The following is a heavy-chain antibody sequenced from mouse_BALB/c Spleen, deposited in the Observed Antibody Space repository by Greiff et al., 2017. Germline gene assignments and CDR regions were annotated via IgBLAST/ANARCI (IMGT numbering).Heavy chain of an antibody. J-gene: IGHJ2*01. CDR1: GFTFSDYY. CDR3: ARGIDYFDY. CDR2: ISDGGSYT. V-gene: IGHV5-4*02. Sequence: EVKLVESGGGLVKPGGSLKLSCAASGFTFSDYYMYWVRQTPEKRLEWVATISDGGSYTYYPDSVKGRFTISRDNAKNNLYLQMSSLKSEDTAMYYCARGIDYFDYWGQGTTLTVSS.